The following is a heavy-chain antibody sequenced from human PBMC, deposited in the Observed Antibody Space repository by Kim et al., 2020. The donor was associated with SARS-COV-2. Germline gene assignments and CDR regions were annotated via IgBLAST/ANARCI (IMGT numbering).Heavy chain of an antibody. V-gene: IGHV4-31*03. CDR2: IYYSGST. D-gene: IGHD3-10*01. Sequence: SETLSLTCTVSGGSISSGGYYWSWIRQHPGKGLEWIGYIYYSGSTYYNPSLKSRVTISVDTSKNQFSLKLSSVTAADTAVYYCARDLGYVLRFGSGKGSAFDIWGQGTMVTVSS. J-gene: IGHJ3*02. CDR1: GGSISSGGYY. CDR3: ARDLGYVLRFGSGKGSAFDI.